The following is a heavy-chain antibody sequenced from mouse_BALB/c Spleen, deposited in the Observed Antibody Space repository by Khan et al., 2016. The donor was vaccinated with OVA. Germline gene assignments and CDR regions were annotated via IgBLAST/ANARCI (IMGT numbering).Heavy chain of an antibody. J-gene: IGHJ3*01. CDR1: GYTFTKYW. D-gene: IGHD1-1*01. Sequence: QVQLQQSGAELAKPGASVKMSCKASGYTFTKYWMHWVKQRPGQGLEWIGYINPSTGYTEYNQKFKDKATLTADKSSSTAYTQLSSLTSEDSAVYYCVNHGSSSAWFTYWGQGTLVTVSA. CDR2: INPSTGYT. V-gene: IGHV1-7*01. CDR3: VNHGSSSAWFTY.